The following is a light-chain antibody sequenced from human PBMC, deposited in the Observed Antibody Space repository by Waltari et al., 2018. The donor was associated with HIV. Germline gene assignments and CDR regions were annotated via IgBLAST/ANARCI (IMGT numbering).Light chain of an antibody. V-gene: IGKV2-28*01. J-gene: IGKJ2*01. CDR3: IQALQTPHT. CDR2: LAS. Sequence: ILMTQSPLSLSVTPGESAYISCTSSQSLLHSGGYTYLDWYLQRPGQSPQLLISLASNRASGVPARFTGSGSGTDFTLQITRVEVEDVGVYYCIQALQTPHTFGQGTKLEIK. CDR1: QSLLHSGGYTY.